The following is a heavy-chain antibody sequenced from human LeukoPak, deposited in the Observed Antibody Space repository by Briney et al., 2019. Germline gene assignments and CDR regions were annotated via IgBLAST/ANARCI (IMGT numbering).Heavy chain of an antibody. J-gene: IGHJ4*02. CDR1: GYTFNGYY. Sequence: ASMKVSCKASGYTFNGYYMPWVRQAPGQGLEWMGTINPNSGGTNYAQKFQGRVTMTRDTSISTAYMELSRLRSDDTAVYYCARAGVGVRFLEWLHDYWGQGTLVTVSS. D-gene: IGHD3-3*01. CDR2: INPNSGGT. V-gene: IGHV1-2*02. CDR3: ARAGVGVRFLEWLHDY.